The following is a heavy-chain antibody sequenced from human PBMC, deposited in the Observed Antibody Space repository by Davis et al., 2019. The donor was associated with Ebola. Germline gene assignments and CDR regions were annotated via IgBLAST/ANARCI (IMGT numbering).Heavy chain of an antibody. CDR2: FYHGGST. Sequence: MPSETLSLTCTVSGGSVTSHYWSWIRQPPGKGLEWMGYFYHGGSTIYNRSFKSRISISVDTSKNQFSLKLSSVTAADTAVYYCARGPHYYTSGSFYDYWGQGTLVTISS. CDR3: ARGPHYYTSGSFYDY. CDR1: GGSVTSHY. V-gene: IGHV4-59*02. D-gene: IGHD3-10*01. J-gene: IGHJ4*02.